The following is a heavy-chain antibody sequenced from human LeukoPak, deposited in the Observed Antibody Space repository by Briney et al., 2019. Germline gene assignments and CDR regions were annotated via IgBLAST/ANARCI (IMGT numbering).Heavy chain of an antibody. CDR1: GGSFSGYY. CDR3: ARVGYYGSGSRPNWFDP. J-gene: IGHJ5*02. CDR2: IYYSGST. D-gene: IGHD3-10*01. V-gene: IGHV4-34*01. Sequence: PSETLSLTCAVYGGSFSGYYWSWIRQPPGKGLEWIGSIYYSGSTYYNPSLRSRATISVDTSKNQFSLKLSSVTAADTAVYYCARVGYYGSGSRPNWFDPWGQGTLVTVSS.